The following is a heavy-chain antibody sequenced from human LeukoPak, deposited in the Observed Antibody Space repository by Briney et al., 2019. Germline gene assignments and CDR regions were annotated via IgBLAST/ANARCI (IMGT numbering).Heavy chain of an antibody. Sequence: GGSLRLSCAASGFTFSSSAMGWVRQAPGKGLEWVSSITGSGDYTYYADSVKGRFTISRDNSKNTLYLQMNSLRAEDTAVYYCARDAPLSEYQLLPPDIWGQGTMVTVSS. J-gene: IGHJ3*02. CDR1: GFTFSSSA. CDR2: ITGSGDYT. D-gene: IGHD2-2*01. V-gene: IGHV3-23*01. CDR3: ARDAPLSEYQLLPPDI.